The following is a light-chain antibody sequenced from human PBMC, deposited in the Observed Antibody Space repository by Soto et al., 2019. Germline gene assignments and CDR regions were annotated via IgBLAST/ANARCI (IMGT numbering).Light chain of an antibody. CDR2: SAS. CDR3: QQYGNSPKYT. J-gene: IGKJ2*01. V-gene: IGKV3-20*01. CDR1: QSVDSNY. Sequence: EIVLTQSPGTLSLSPRERATLSCRTSQSVDSNYLAWYQQKPGQAPRLLFYSASNRAIGIPDRFSGGGSGTDFILTINNLEPEDVAVYYCQQYGNSPKYTFGQGTRLEIK.